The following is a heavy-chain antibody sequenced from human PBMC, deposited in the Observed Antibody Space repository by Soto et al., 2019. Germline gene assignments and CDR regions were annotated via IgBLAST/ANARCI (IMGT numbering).Heavy chain of an antibody. CDR3: ARSPLSYDYVRQTWREVGDSFDV. Sequence: QVHLEQWGAGLLKPSETLSLTCAIYNSSLGAFHWTWIRQPPGKGLEWIGELIHGGSTNYNPSLKSRVTSSLDTSKSQFSLHVMSVTAADTAVYYCARSPLSYDYVRQTWREVGDSFDVWGRGTSVTVSS. J-gene: IGHJ3*01. CDR2: LIHGGST. D-gene: IGHD3-10*02. CDR1: NSSLGAFH. V-gene: IGHV4-34*02.